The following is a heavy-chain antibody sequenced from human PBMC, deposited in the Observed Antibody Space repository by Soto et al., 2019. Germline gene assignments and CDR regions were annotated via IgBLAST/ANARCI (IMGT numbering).Heavy chain of an antibody. CDR1: GYTFSSYY. CDR3: ARGLVPTISGY. D-gene: IGHD5-12*01. V-gene: IGHV1-46*03. Sequence: ASLKVSCKSSGYTFSSYYMHWARQAPGQGLEWMGLINTGGSSTKYAQKFQGRVTMTRDTSTSTVYMELSSLRSEDTAVYYCARGLVPTISGYWGQGTLVTVSS. J-gene: IGHJ4*02. CDR2: INTGGSST.